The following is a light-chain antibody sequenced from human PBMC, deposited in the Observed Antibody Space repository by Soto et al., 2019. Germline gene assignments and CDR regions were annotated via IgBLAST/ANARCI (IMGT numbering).Light chain of an antibody. CDR3: SSYAGSNNLV. CDR2: EVS. CDR1: SRDVGGYNY. J-gene: IGLJ1*01. V-gene: IGLV2-8*01. Sequence: QSALTQPPSASGSPGQSVTISCTGTSRDVGGYNYVSWYQQHPGKAPKLMIYEVSKWPSGVPDRFSGSKSGNTASLTVSGLQAEDEADYYCSSYAGSNNLVFGTGTKVTVL.